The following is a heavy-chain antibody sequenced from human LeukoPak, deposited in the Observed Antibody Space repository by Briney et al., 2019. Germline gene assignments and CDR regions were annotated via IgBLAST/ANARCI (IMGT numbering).Heavy chain of an antibody. D-gene: IGHD6-13*01. CDR2: TYYRSKWYN. J-gene: IGHJ3*02. Sequence: SQTLSLTCAISGDSVSSNSAAWTWIRQSPSRGLEWLGKTYYRSKWYNDYAVSVKSRKTINPDTSKNQFSLQLNSVTPEDTAVYYCARDLKYGYSSRFQEVVRGNDAFDIWGQGTMVTLSS. CDR3: ARDLKYGYSSRFQEVVRGNDAFDI. V-gene: IGHV6-1*01. CDR1: GDSVSSNSAA.